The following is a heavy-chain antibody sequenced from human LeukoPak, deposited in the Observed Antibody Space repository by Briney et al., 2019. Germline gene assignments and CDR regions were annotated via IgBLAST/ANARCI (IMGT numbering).Heavy chain of an antibody. CDR3: AKAAKKRGEGGGFDY. J-gene: IGHJ4*02. Sequence: SGGSLRLSCAASGFTFSSYAMSWVRQAPGKGLEWVSAISGSGGSTYYADSVKGRFTISRDNSKNTLYLQMNSLRAEDTALYYCAKAAKKRGEGGGFDYWGQGTLVTVSS. D-gene: IGHD2-21*01. V-gene: IGHV3-23*01. CDR2: ISGSGGST. CDR1: GFTFSSYA.